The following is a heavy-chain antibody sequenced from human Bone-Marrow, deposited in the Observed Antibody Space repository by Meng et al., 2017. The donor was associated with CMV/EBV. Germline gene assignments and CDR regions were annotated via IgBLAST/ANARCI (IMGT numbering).Heavy chain of an antibody. CDR2: ISSSGTYI. Sequence: GGSLRPSCAASGFTFSSYSMNWVRQAPGKGLEWVSSISSSGTYIYYADSVKGRFTISRDNAQNSLYLQMNSLRAEDTAIYYCARDVSPRSSAYFAVYYFYALDVWGQGTTVTGAS. D-gene: IGHD2/OR15-2a*01. J-gene: IGHJ6*02. CDR3: ARDVSPRSSAYFAVYYFYALDV. V-gene: IGHV3-21*01. CDR1: GFTFSSYS.